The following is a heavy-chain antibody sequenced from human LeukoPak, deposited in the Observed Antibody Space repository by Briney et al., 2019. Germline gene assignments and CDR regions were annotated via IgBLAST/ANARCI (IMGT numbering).Heavy chain of an antibody. CDR2: INHSGST. CDR3: ARRGIRYYDILTGYMH. CDR1: GGSFSGYY. V-gene: IGHV4-34*01. J-gene: IGHJ4*02. D-gene: IGHD3-9*01. Sequence: PSETLSLTCAVYGGSFSGYYWSWIRQPPGKGLEWIGEINHSGSTNYNPSLKSRVTISVDTSKNQFSLKLSSVTAADTAVYYCARRGIRYYDILTGYMHWGQGTLVTVSS.